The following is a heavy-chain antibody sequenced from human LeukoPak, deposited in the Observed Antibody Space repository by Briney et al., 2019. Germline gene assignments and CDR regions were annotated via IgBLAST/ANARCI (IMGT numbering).Heavy chain of an antibody. V-gene: IGHV3-30-3*01. CDR3: ASDFLHYYDNSGYTDY. J-gene: IGHJ4*02. D-gene: IGHD3-22*01. CDR1: GFTFSSYG. Sequence: GGSLRLSCAASGFTFSSYGMHWVRQAPGKGLEWVAVISYDGSNKYYPDSVKGRFTISRDNSKNTLYLQMNSLRAEDTAVYYCASDFLHYYDNSGYTDYWGQGTVVTVSS. CDR2: ISYDGSNK.